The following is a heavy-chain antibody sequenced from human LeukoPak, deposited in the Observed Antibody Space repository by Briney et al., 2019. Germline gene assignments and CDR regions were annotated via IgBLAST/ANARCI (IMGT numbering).Heavy chain of an antibody. CDR3: ASQELEISAFDI. Sequence: SETLSLTCAVYGGSFSGYYWSWIRQPPGKGLEWIGYIYYSGSTYYNPSLKSRVTISVDTSKNQFSLKLSSVTAADTAVYYCASQELEISAFDIWGQGTVVTVSS. D-gene: IGHD1-1*01. J-gene: IGHJ3*02. CDR1: GGSFSGYY. CDR2: IYYSGST. V-gene: IGHV4-30-4*08.